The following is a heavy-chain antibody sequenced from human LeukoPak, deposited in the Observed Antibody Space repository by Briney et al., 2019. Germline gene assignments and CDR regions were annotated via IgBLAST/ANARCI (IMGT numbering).Heavy chain of an antibody. J-gene: IGHJ4*02. CDR3: AKECDYSPGHKFDL. CDR2: LFTGGGRT. Sequence: GGSLRLSYAASGFTFNNYLMSWVRQAPGKGLEWVSVLFTGGGRTLYADSVRGRFTISGDTSRTTLYLQMNGLRAEDTAVYYCAKECDYSPGHKFDLWGQGTLVTVSS. D-gene: IGHD3-10*01. V-gene: IGHV3-23*01. CDR1: GFTFNNYL.